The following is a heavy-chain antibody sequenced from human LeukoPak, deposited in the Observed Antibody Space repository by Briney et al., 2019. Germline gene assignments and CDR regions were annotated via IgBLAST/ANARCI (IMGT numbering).Heavy chain of an antibody. D-gene: IGHD3-22*01. Sequence: GAAVKVSCKPSGYTFADYGLSWVRQAPRQGVEWMGWISAYNGNTNYAQKLQGRVTKTTDTSTSTAYMELRSLRSDDTAVYYCARDKYYYASSGYPKMDVWGKGTTVTVYS. CDR2: ISAYNGNT. CDR1: GYTFADYG. V-gene: IGHV1-18*01. CDR3: ARDKYYYASSGYPKMDV. J-gene: IGHJ6*04.